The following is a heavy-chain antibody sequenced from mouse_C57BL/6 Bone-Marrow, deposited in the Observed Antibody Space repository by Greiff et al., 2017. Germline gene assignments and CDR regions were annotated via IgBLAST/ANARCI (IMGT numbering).Heavy chain of an antibody. D-gene: IGHD2-12*01. Sequence: QVQLQQPGAELVKPGASVKMSCKASGYTFTSYWITWVKQRPGQGLEWIGDIYPGSGSTNYNEKFKSKATLTVDTSSSTAYMQLSSLTSEDSAGYYCARAYYSYYYAMDYWGQGTSVTGAS. V-gene: IGHV1-55*01. CDR3: ARAYYSYYYAMDY. CDR1: GYTFTSYW. CDR2: IYPGSGST. J-gene: IGHJ4*01.